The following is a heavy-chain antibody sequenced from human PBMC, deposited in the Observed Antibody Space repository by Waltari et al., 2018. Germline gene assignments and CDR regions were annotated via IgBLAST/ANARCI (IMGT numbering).Heavy chain of an antibody. Sequence: GASVKVSCKVSGYTLTELSMHWVRQAPGKGLEWMGGFDPEDGETIYAHKFQGRVTMTEDTSTDTAYMELSSLRSEDTAVYYCATGPYCGGDCYPGLGYWGQGTLVTVSS. CDR3: ATGPYCGGDCYPGLGY. D-gene: IGHD2-21*01. V-gene: IGHV1-24*01. CDR1: GYTLTELS. J-gene: IGHJ4*02. CDR2: FDPEDGET.